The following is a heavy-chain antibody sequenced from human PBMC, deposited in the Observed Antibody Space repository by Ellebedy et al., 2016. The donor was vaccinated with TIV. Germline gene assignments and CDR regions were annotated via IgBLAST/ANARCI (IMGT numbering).Heavy chain of an antibody. CDR2: INVGNGNT. CDR3: AIHSSSTYFDY. V-gene: IGHV1-3*01. Sequence: ASVKVSCKASGYTFTTYAIHWVRQAPGQRLEWMGWINVGNGNTKYSQSFQDRVTITRDPSASTAYLELSSLRSEDTAVYYCAIHSSSTYFDYWGQGTLVTVSS. J-gene: IGHJ4*02. D-gene: IGHD6-13*01. CDR1: GYTFTTYA.